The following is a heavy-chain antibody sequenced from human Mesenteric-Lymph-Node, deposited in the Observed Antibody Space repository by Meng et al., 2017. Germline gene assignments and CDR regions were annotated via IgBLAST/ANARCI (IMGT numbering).Heavy chain of an antibody. V-gene: IGHV3-23*01. Sequence: GESLKISCAASGFTFNNYAMSWVRQAPGKGLEWVSGISGSGASTYYADSVKGRFTVSRDSSKNTIYLQMNSLRAEDTAVYYCAKNRGYCSGGSCYEDYWGQGTLVTVSS. CDR3: AKNRGYCSGGSCYEDY. CDR2: ISGSGAST. D-gene: IGHD2-15*01. J-gene: IGHJ4*02. CDR1: GFTFNNYA.